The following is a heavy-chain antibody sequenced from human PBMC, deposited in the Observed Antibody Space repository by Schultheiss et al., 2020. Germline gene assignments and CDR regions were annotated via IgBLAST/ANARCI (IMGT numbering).Heavy chain of an antibody. Sequence: GGSLRLSCAASGFTFSSYAMHWVRQAPGKGLEWVAVISYDGSNKYYADSVKGRFTISRDNSKNTLYLQMNRLRAEDTAVYYCARGSRVGRLMVTYYWGQGTLVTVSS. V-gene: IGHV3-30-3*01. CDR3: ARGSRVGRLMVTYY. J-gene: IGHJ4*02. D-gene: IGHD5-18*01. CDR1: GFTFSSYA. CDR2: ISYDGSNK.